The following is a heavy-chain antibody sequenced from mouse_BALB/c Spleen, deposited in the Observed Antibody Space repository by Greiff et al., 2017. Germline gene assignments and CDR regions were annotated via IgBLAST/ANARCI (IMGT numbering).Heavy chain of an antibody. Sequence: VQLQESGAELAKPGASVKMSCKASGYTFTSYWMHWVKQRPGQGLEWIGYINPSTGYTEYNQKFKDKATLTADKSSSTAYMQLSSLTSEDSAVYYCARVPLDYWGQGTTLTVSS. CDR2: INPSTGYT. CDR3: ARVPLDY. CDR1: GYTFTSYW. V-gene: IGHV1-7*01. J-gene: IGHJ2*01.